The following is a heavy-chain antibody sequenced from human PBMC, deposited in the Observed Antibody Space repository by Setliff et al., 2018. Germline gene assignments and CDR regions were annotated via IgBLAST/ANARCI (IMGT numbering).Heavy chain of an antibody. V-gene: IGHV4-34*01. Sequence: SETLSLTCAAYGGTFSDYYWTWTRQPPGKGLEWIGEINHCGSTNYNPSLKSRATISIDTSKDQFSLKLISMSAADTAVYFCARGRNIAARLLDSWGQGALVTVSS. CDR3: ARGRNIAARLLDS. D-gene: IGHD6-6*01. CDR1: GGTFSDYY. CDR2: INHCGST. J-gene: IGHJ4*02.